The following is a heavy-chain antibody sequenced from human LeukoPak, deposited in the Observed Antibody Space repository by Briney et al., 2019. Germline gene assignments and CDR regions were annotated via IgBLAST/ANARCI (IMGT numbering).Heavy chain of an antibody. CDR1: GFTLSNYA. CDR2: ISGGGDST. V-gene: IGHV3-23*01. Sequence: PGGSLRLSCAASGFTLSNYAMNWVRQAPGKGREWGSHISGGGDSTYYTDSVKGRSTISRDNSKNMLYLQMNSLRAEDTAVYYCAKDSLAYNGVYDAFDIWGQGTMVTVSS. J-gene: IGHJ3*02. CDR3: AKDSLAYNGVYDAFDI. D-gene: IGHD3-10*01.